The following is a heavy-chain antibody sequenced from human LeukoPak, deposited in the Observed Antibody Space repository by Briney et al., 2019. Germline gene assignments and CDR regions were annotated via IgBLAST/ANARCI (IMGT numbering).Heavy chain of an antibody. Sequence: PGGSLRLSCAASGFTFSSYGMHWVRQAPGKGLEWVAVISYDGSNKYYADSVKGRFTISRDNSKNTLYLQMNSLRAEDTAVYYCAKEGIRVAGYQNYYYGMDVWGQGTTVTVSS. J-gene: IGHJ6*02. V-gene: IGHV3-30*18. D-gene: IGHD6-19*01. CDR3: AKEGIRVAGYQNYYYGMDV. CDR1: GFTFSSYG. CDR2: ISYDGSNK.